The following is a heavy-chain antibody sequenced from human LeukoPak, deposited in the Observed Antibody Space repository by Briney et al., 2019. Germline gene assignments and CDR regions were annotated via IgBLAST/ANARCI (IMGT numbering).Heavy chain of an antibody. J-gene: IGHJ4*02. CDR2: INSDESIT. V-gene: IGHV3-74*01. D-gene: IGHD4-11*01. CDR1: GFTFSSSW. Sequence: GGSLRLSCAASGFTFSSSWMYWVRQAPGKGLVWVSHINSDESITTYADSVKGRFTISRDNAKNTLYLQMNSLRAEDTAVYYCARGLVPGFLDYWGQGTPVTVSS. CDR3: ARGLVPGFLDY.